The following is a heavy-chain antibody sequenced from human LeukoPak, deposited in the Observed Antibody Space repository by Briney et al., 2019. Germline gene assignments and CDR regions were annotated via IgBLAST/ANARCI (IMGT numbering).Heavy chain of an antibody. J-gene: IGHJ4*02. Sequence: PSETLSLTCAVYGGSFSGYYWSWIRQPPGKGLEWIGEINHSGSTNYNPSLKSRVTISVDTSKNQFSLKLSSVAAADTAVYYCARDRGYGSSPRWYFDYWGQGTLVTVSS. D-gene: IGHD6-6*01. CDR1: GGSFSGYY. V-gene: IGHV4-34*01. CDR3: ARDRGYGSSPRWYFDY. CDR2: INHSGST.